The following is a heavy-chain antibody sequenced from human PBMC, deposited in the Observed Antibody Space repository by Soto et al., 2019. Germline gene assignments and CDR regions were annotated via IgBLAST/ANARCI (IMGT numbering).Heavy chain of an antibody. CDR2: ISSYGGST. Sequence: PGGSLRLSFATSGFTFSSYALLWVRQAPGKGLEYVSAISSYGGSTYYANSVKGRFTISRDNSKNTLYLQMGSLRAEDMAVYYCARDPDSSGYYYFDYWGQGT. D-gene: IGHD3-22*01. CDR1: GFTFSSYA. CDR3: ARDPDSSGYYYFDY. J-gene: IGHJ4*02. V-gene: IGHV3-64*01.